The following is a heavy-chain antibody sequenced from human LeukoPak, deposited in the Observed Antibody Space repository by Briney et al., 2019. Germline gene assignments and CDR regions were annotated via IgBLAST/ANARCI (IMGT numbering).Heavy chain of an antibody. CDR1: GDSFSSHY. J-gene: IGHJ4*02. Sequence: SETLSLTCTVSGDSFSSHYWSWIRQPPGKGLEWIGYIYYSGSTYYNPSLKSRVTISVDTSKNQFSLKLSSVTAADTAVYYCAREVHDSSGYYNLDYWGQGTLVTVSS. CDR3: AREVHDSSGYYNLDY. CDR2: IYYSGST. V-gene: IGHV4-30-4*01. D-gene: IGHD3-22*01.